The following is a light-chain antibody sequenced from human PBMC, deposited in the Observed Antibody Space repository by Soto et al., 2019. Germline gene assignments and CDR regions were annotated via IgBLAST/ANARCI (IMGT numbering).Light chain of an antibody. CDR2: AAS. CDR3: QQSYGTPLT. Sequence: DMEMTQSPSSLSAFVGDRVTITCRASQSISNYLNWYQHKPGKVPKLLIYAASSLQSGVPTRFSGSGSGTDFTLTINSLQPEDFATYYCQQSYGTPLTFGGGNKIEIK. J-gene: IGKJ4*01. CDR1: QSISNY. V-gene: IGKV1-39*01.